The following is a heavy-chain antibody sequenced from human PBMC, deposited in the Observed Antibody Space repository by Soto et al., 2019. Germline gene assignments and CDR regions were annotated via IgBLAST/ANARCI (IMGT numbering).Heavy chain of an antibody. CDR3: ARLDTDMDHYYYYGVDV. Sequence: GGSLRLSCAASGFTFSSYSMNWVRQAPAKGLEWVSSISGSSSYIYYADSVKGRFTISRDNAKNSLYLQMNSLGAEDTAIYYCARLDTDMDHYYYYGVDVWGQGTTVTVSS. D-gene: IGHD5-18*01. CDR2: ISGSSSYI. V-gene: IGHV3-21*01. CDR1: GFTFSSYS. J-gene: IGHJ6*02.